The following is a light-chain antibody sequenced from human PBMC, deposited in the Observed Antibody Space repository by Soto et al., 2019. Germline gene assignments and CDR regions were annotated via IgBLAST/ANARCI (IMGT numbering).Light chain of an antibody. Sequence: DIQMTQSPSSLSASVGDRVTITCRASQAISKYLAWYQQKPGKVPKLLIYAASTLQSGVPSRFSGSGSGTDFTLTISSLQPEDVATYYCQKYDSAPLFTFGPGTRVDVK. CDR3: QKYDSAPLFT. J-gene: IGKJ3*01. CDR1: QAISKY. CDR2: AAS. V-gene: IGKV1-27*01.